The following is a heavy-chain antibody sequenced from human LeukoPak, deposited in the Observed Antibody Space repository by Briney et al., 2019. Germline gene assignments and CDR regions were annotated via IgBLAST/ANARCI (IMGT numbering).Heavy chain of an antibody. J-gene: IGHJ4*02. CDR3: ARIGYSSSSLDY. CDR2: IKQDGSVN. D-gene: IGHD6-6*01. V-gene: IGHV3-7*01. Sequence: GRSLRLSCAASRFTFTNYWMSWVRQAPGKGLEWVANIKQDGSVNYYMDSIKGRFTISRDNAKNSLFLQMNSLRADDTAVYYCARIGYSSSSLDYWGQGTLVTVSS. CDR1: RFTFTNYW.